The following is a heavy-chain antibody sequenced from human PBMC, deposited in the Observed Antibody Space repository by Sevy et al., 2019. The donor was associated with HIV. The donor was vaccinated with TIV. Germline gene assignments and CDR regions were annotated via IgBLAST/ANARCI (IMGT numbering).Heavy chain of an antibody. CDR1: GFSLTTSGVG. CDR3: AHRPDNYDILTGYFPNWFDP. D-gene: IGHD3-9*01. J-gene: IGHJ5*02. V-gene: IGHV2-5*02. CDR2: IYWDDDK. Sequence: SGPTLVKPTQTLTLTCTFSGFSLTTSGVGVGWIRQPPGKALEWLALIYWDDDKRYSPTLKNRLTLTKDTSKNQVILTMTNMDPVDTATYYCAHRPDNYDILTGYFPNWFDPWGQGTLVTVSS.